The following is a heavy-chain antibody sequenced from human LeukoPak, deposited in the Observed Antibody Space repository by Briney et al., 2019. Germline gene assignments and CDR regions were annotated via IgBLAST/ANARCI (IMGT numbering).Heavy chain of an antibody. D-gene: IGHD6-13*01. CDR2: ISSSSSYI. J-gene: IGHJ3*02. CDR1: GFTFSSYS. CDR3: ARDHSSPSRDPDAFDS. V-gene: IGHV3-21*01. Sequence: GGSLRLSCAASGFTFSSYSMNWVRQAPGKGLEWVSSISSSSSYIYYADSVKGRFTISRYNAKNSLYLQMNSLRAEDTAVYYCARDHSSPSRDPDAFDSWGQGTMVTVSS.